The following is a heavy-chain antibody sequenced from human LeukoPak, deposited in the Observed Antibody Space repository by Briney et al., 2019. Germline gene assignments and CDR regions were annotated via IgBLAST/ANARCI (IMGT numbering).Heavy chain of an antibody. CDR3: ARLGSSSWYVLNYYYYMDV. J-gene: IGHJ6*03. V-gene: IGHV4-59*01. CDR1: GDSITRYY. D-gene: IGHD6-13*01. CDR2: FYHSGST. Sequence: SETLSLTCAVSGDSITRYYWSWIRQPPGKGLEWIGYFYHSGSTDSNPSLKSRVIIALDTSKRQFSLKLTSVAAADTAVYYCARLGSSSWYVLNYYYYMDVWGKGTTVTVSS.